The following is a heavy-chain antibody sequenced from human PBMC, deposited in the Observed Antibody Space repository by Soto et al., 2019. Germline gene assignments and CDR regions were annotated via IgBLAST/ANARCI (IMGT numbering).Heavy chain of an antibody. V-gene: IGHV1-69*12. Sequence: QVQLVQSGAEVKKPGSSVKVSCKASGGTFSSYAISWVRQAPGQGLEWMGGFIPIFGTADYAQKFQGRVTITADESTSTAYMELSTLRSEDTAVYYCARGLTGTTLAYGMDVWGQGTTVTVSS. CDR2: FIPIFGTA. CDR1: GGTFSSYA. CDR3: ARGLTGTTLAYGMDV. D-gene: IGHD1-7*01. J-gene: IGHJ6*02.